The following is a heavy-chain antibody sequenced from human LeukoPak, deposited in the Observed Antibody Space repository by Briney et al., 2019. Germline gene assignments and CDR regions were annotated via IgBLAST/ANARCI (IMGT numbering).Heavy chain of an antibody. CDR3: ARDLGTSGWYTFDF. CDR2: TYYRSKWYD. CDR1: GDSVSSKNGA. V-gene: IGHV6-1*01. Sequence: SQTLSLTCAISGDSVSSKNGAWNWIRQSPSRGLEWLGRTYYRSKWYDEYADSVKGRVTISPATSKNQFSLPVYSVTPEDTAVYYCARDLGTSGWYTFDFWGQGTLVTVSS. D-gene: IGHD6-19*01. J-gene: IGHJ5*01.